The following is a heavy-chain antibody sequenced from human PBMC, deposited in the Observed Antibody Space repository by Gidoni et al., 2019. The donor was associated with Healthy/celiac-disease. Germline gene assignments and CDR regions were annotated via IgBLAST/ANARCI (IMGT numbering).Heavy chain of an antibody. J-gene: IGHJ4*02. V-gene: IGHV4-59*01. Sequence: QVQLQESGPGLVKPSETLSLTCTVHGGSISSYYWSWIRQPTRKGLEWIGYIYYSGSTNYNPSLKSRITISVDTSKNQFSLKLSSVTAADTAVYYCARGVTTVTRWGQGTLVTVSS. CDR3: ARGVTTVTR. CDR2: IYYSGST. D-gene: IGHD4-17*01. CDR1: GGSISSYY.